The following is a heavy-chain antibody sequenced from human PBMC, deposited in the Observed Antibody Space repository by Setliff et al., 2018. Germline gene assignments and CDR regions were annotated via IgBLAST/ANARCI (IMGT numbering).Heavy chain of an antibody. J-gene: IGHJ4*02. CDR2: ISAYNGNT. CDR1: GYTFSTYG. CDR3: ARTVYYDSSGYGV. Sequence: PVASVKVSCKASGYTFSTYGITWVRQAPGQGLEWMGWISAYNGNTNYAQKLQGRVTVTTDTSTSTAYMELRSLRSDDTAVYYCARTVYYDSSGYGVWGQGTQVTVSS. V-gene: IGHV1-18*01. D-gene: IGHD3-22*01.